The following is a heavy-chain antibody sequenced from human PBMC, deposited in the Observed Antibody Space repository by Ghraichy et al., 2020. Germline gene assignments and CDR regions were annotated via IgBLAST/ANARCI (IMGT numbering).Heavy chain of an antibody. CDR2: INHSGST. CDR1: GGSFSGYY. J-gene: IGHJ4*02. D-gene: IGHD3-3*01. CDR3: ARVRGWSGSFLGYFDY. V-gene: IGHV4-34*01. Sequence: SETLSLTCAVYGGSFSGYYWSWIRQPPGKGLEWIGEINHSGSTNYNPSLKSRVTISVDTSKNQFSLKLSSVTAADTAVYYCARVRGWSGSFLGYFDYWGQGTLVTVSS.